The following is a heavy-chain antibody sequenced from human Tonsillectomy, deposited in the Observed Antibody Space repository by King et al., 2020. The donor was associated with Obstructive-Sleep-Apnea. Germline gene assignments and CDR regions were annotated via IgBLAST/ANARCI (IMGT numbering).Heavy chain of an antibody. Sequence: VQLVESGGGLVKPGGSLRVSCAVSGITFRDAWMSWVRPAPGKGLEWVGRIKSQGGGGTTDYAAPVKGRFIISRDDSKNTLYLQMNSLKIEDTAVYYCTWMTTVTTIDFWGQGTQVTVSS. D-gene: IGHD4-17*01. CDR3: TWMTTVTTIDF. J-gene: IGHJ4*02. CDR2: IKSQGGGGTT. V-gene: IGHV3-15*01. CDR1: GITFRDAW.